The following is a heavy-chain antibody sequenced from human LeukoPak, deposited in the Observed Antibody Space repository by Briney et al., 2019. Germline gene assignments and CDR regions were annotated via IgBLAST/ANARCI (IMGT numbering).Heavy chain of an antibody. CDR2: IYYSGST. CDR3: VRLGRYYDPDAFDI. V-gene: IGHV4-59*08. Sequence: SETLSLTCTVSGGSISSYYWSWIRQPPGKGLEWIGYIYYSGSTNYNPSLKSRVTISVDTSKNQFSLKLSSVTAADTAVYYCVRLGRYYDPDAFDIWGQGTMVTVSS. CDR1: GGSISSYY. D-gene: IGHD3-22*01. J-gene: IGHJ3*02.